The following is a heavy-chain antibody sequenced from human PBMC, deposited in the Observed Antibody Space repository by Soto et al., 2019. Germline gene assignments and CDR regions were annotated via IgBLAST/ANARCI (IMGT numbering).Heavy chain of an antibody. CDR3: AVPAASVAGALGYYYYYGMDV. V-gene: IGHV4-39*01. J-gene: IGHJ6*02. CDR1: GCSISSSSYY. CDR2: IYYSGGP. D-gene: IGHD6-19*01. Sequence: AGTLSLTCTVSGCSISSSSYYWVWIRQPPGKGLEGIGYIYYSGGPYYNPSLKSRVTISVYTSKNQFSLKLSSVTAADTAVYYCAVPAASVAGALGYYYYYGMDVCGQGTTVTVAS.